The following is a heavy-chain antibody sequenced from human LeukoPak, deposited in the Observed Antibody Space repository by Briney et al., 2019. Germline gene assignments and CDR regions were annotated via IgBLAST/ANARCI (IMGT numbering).Heavy chain of an antibody. CDR3: ASFSGYDDTGHHYLDN. D-gene: IGHD3-22*01. J-gene: IGHJ4*02. CDR2: IHYTANT. Sequence: PSETLSLTCSVSGDSISPHYWSWIRQPPEKGLEWIGYIHYTANTNYNPSLKSRVTISVDTSTNQFSLRLSSVTAADTAVYYCASFSGYDDTGHHYLDNWGQGTLVAVSS. CDR1: GDSISPHY. V-gene: IGHV4-59*08.